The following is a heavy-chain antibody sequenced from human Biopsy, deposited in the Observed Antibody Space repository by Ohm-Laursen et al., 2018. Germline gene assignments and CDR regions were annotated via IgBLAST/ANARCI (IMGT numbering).Heavy chain of an antibody. V-gene: IGHV3-23*01. J-gene: IGHJ3*02. Sequence: SLRLSCTASGFTFSSHAMSWDRQAPGKGLEWVSLISGSGDTAYYPDSVKGRFTISRDNSKNTLYLEMNSLRTEETAKYYCTKAGSQDGFDIWGPGTMVTVSS. CDR2: ISGSGDTA. CDR1: GFTFSSHA. CDR3: TKAGSQDGFDI. D-gene: IGHD3-10*01.